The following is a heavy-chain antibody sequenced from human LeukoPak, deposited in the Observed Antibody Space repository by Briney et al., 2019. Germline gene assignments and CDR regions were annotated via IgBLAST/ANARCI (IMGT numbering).Heavy chain of an antibody. CDR3: ARSSYSSSSSV. V-gene: IGHV3-21*04. CDR1: GFTFSSYS. J-gene: IGHJ3*01. D-gene: IGHD6-6*01. Sequence: PGGSLRLSCAASGFTFSSYSMNWVRQAPGKGLEWVSSISSGSTYMYYADSVKGRFTISRDNAKNSLYLQINSLRAEDTAVYYCARSSYSSSSSVWGQGTMVTVSS. CDR2: ISSGSTYM.